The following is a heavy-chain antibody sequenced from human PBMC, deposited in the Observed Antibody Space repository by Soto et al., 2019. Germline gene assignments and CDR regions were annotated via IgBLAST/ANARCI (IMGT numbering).Heavy chain of an antibody. CDR1: GYSFTSYW. D-gene: IGHD1-26*01. V-gene: IGHV5-51*01. CDR2: IYPGDSDT. CDR3: ARGGIVGATFHYYYGMDV. J-gene: IGHJ6*02. Sequence: PGESLKISCKGSGYSFTSYWIGWVRQMPGKGLEWMGIIYPGDSDTRYSPSFQGQVTISADKSISTAYLQWSSLKASDTAMYYCARGGIVGATFHYYYGMDVWGQGTTVTVSS.